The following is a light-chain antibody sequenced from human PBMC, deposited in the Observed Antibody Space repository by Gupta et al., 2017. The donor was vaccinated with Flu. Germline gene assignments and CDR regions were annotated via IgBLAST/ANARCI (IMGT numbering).Light chain of an antibody. CDR1: QSVSSN. Sequence: EIVWTQSSATLSFSPGERATLSCRASQSVSSNLAWYQQKPGQAPRLLIYGASTRATGIPARFSGSGSGTEFTLTISSLQSEDFAVYYCQQYNNWLGTFGQGTKVEIK. V-gene: IGKV3-15*01. J-gene: IGKJ1*01. CDR2: GAS. CDR3: QQYNNWLGT.